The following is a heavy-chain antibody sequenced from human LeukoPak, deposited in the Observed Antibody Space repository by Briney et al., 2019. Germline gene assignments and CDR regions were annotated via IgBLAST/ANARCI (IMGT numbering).Heavy chain of an antibody. V-gene: IGHV4-59*08. Sequence: PSETLSLTCTVSGCSISNYYWNWIRQPPGKGLELIGYIYYNVSGGGTNYNPSLKSRVTISADTSKNQFSLELSSVTAADTAVYYCARGGTMTTVPLWGQGTLVTVSS. CDR3: ARGGTMTTVPL. D-gene: IGHD4-17*01. CDR1: GCSISNYY. J-gene: IGHJ4*02. CDR2: IYYNVSGGGT.